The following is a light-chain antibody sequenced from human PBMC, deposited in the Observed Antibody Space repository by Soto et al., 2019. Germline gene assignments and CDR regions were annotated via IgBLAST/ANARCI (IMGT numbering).Light chain of an antibody. CDR3: QQYSNSPIT. J-gene: IGKJ5*01. V-gene: IGKV3-20*01. CDR1: ERIYSAY. CDR2: GTS. Sequence: EIVMTQSPATLSLSRGERATLSCRASERIYSAYLGWYQQKPGQAPRLLIYGTSSRATGIPDRFSGSGSGTDFTLTISRLEPEDFAVYYCQQYSNSPITFGQGTRLEIK.